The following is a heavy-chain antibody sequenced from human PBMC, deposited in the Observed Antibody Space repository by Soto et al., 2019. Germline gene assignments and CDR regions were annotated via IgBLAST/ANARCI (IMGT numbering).Heavy chain of an antibody. CDR1: GFTFSSYW. J-gene: IGHJ5*02. V-gene: IGHV3-7*01. CDR2: IKQDGSEK. D-gene: IGHD5-12*01. CDR3: ARDWAGYSGYDLGDNWFDP. Sequence: GGSLRLSCAASGFTFSSYWMSWVRQAPGKGLEWVANIKQDGSEKYYVDSVKGRFTISRDNAKNSLYLQMNSLRAEDTAVYYCARDWAGYSGYDLGDNWFDPWGQGTLVTVSS.